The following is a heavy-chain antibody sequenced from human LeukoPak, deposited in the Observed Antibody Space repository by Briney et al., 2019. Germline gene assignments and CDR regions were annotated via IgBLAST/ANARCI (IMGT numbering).Heavy chain of an antibody. CDR3: ARGGTGGLGYYYYGMDV. D-gene: IGHD3-10*01. Sequence: PSETLSLTCTVSGGSISSYYWSWIRQPAGKGLEWIGYIYYSGSTNYNPSLKSRVTISVDTSKNQFSLKLSSVTAADTAVYYCARGGTGGLGYYYYGMDVWGQGTTVTVSS. CDR1: GGSISSYY. V-gene: IGHV4-59*01. CDR2: IYYSGST. J-gene: IGHJ6*02.